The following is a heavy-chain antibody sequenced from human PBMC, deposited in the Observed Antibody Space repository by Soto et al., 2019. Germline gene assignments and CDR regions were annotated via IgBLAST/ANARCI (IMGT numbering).Heavy chain of an antibody. CDR3: ARPSYYYGSWSYPLDF. CDR2: IDPSDSYT. J-gene: IGHJ4*02. D-gene: IGHD3-10*01. CDR1: GYLLTHCW. V-gene: IGHV5-10-1*01. Sequence: PXELLTLCLTCSGYLLTHCWIILGRQMPGKGLGWMGSIDPSDSYTNYSPSFQGHVTISADKSISTAYLQWSSLKASDTAMYYCARPSYYYGSWSYPLDFWGQGTLVTVYS.